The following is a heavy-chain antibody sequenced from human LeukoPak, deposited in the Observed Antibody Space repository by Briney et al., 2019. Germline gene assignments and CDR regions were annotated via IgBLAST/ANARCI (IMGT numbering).Heavy chain of an antibody. D-gene: IGHD6-6*01. Sequence: SETLSLTCIVSGYSISSGYYWGWIRQPPGKGLEWIGTIYPSGSTYYNPSLKSRVTISVDTSQNEFSLRLTSVTAADTAVYYCARGAAPIHYFNYWGQGTLVTVSS. J-gene: IGHJ4*02. CDR2: IYPSGST. CDR1: GYSISSGYY. CDR3: ARGAAPIHYFNY. V-gene: IGHV4-38-2*02.